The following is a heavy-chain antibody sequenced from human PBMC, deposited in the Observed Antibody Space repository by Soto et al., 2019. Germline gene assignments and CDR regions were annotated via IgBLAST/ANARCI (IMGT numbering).Heavy chain of an antibody. CDR3: ARDPDYDILTGYNRNWFDP. J-gene: IGHJ5*02. D-gene: IGHD3-9*01. CDR2: IIPILGIA. V-gene: IGHV1-69*04. CDR1: GGTFSSYT. Sequence: SVKVSCKALGGTFSSYTISWVRQAPGQGLEWMGRIIPILGIANYAQKFQGKVTITADKSTSTAYMELSSLRSEDTAVYYCARDPDYDILTGYNRNWFDPWGQGTLVTVSS.